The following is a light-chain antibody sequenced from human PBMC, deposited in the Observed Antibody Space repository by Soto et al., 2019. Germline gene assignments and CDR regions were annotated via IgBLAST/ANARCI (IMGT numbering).Light chain of an antibody. Sequence: ESVLTQYPGTLSLSPGERATLSCRASQSVSSSYLAWYQQKPGQAPRLLIYGASSRATGIPDRFSGSGSGTDFPLTISRLEPEDFAVYYCQQYGSSPPWTFGQGTKVEIK. V-gene: IGKV3-20*01. CDR3: QQYGSSPPWT. CDR2: GAS. CDR1: QSVSSSY. J-gene: IGKJ1*01.